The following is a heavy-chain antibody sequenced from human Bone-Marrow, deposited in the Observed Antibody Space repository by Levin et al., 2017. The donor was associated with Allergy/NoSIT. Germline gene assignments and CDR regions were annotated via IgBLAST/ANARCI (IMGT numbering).Heavy chain of an antibody. CDR1: GFSFSTYA. Sequence: GESLKISCAASGFSFSTYAIHWVRQAPGKGLEYVSAISASGSSTYYANSVEGRFTISRDNSKNTVYLQMGSLRAEDMALYYCAGRYCSGGSCSGHFDYWGQGTQVTVSS. V-gene: IGHV3-64*01. D-gene: IGHD2-15*01. J-gene: IGHJ4*02. CDR2: ISASGSST. CDR3: AGRYCSGGSCSGHFDY.